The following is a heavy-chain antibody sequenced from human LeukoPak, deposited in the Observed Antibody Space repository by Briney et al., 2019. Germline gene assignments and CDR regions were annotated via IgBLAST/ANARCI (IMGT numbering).Heavy chain of an antibody. D-gene: IGHD6-19*01. Sequence: PSETLSLTCTVSGGSISSSNYYWGWIRQPPGKGLEWIGSIYYSGSTYSNPSLKSRVTISVDTSKNQFSLKLSSVTVADTAVCYCARDPVASRDYWGQGTLVTVSS. V-gene: IGHV4-39*02. CDR2: IYYSGST. CDR3: ARDPVASRDY. J-gene: IGHJ4*02. CDR1: GGSISSSNYY.